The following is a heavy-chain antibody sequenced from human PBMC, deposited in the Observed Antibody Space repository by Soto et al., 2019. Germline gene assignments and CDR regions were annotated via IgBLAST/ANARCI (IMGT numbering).Heavy chain of an antibody. CDR1: GGSISSSTYY. Sequence: SETLSLTCTVSGGSISSSTYYWGWIRQPPGKGLEWIGSIYYSGKTHYNPSLESRVTISIDTSKSQFSLKVNSVTAADTAVYYCARTHLRDVSYSFPRTFANWGQGTLVTVSS. CDR2: IYYSGKT. V-gene: IGHV4-39*01. CDR3: ARTHLRDVSYSFPRTFAN. J-gene: IGHJ4*02. D-gene: IGHD1-26*01.